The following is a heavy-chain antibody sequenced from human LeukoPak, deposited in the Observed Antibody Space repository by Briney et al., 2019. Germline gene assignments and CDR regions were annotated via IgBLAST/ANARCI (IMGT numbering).Heavy chain of an antibody. CDR1: GGSFSGYY. CDR3: ASASSSWSGIDY. D-gene: IGHD6-13*01. Sequence: SETLSLTCAVYGGSFSGYYWSWIRQPPGKGLEWIGEINHSGSTNYNPSLKSRVTISVDTSKDQFSLKLSSVTAADTAVYYCASASSSWSGIDYWGQGTLVTVSS. J-gene: IGHJ4*02. CDR2: INHSGST. V-gene: IGHV4-34*01.